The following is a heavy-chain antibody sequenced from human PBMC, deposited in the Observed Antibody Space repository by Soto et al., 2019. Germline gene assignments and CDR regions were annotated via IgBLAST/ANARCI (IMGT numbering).Heavy chain of an antibody. V-gene: IGHV3-30-3*01. CDR2: ISYDGSDK. D-gene: IGHD5-18*01. CDR3: ARDQPGYSYGYGLGY. Sequence: GGSLRLSCAASGFTFSSYAMHWVRQAPGKGLEWVALISYDGSDKDYADSVKGRFTISRDNSRNTLFLQMNSLRAEDTAVYYCARDQPGYSYGYGLGYWGQGTLVTVSS. J-gene: IGHJ4*02. CDR1: GFTFSSYA.